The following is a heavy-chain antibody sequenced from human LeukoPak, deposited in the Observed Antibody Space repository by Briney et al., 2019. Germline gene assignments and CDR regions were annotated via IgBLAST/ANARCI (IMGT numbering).Heavy chain of an antibody. D-gene: IGHD5-18*01. V-gene: IGHV1-69*04. CDR1: GGTFSSYA. CDR3: AAGDAAMVTLAFDI. Sequence: SVKVSCKASGGTFSSYAISWVRQAPGQGLEWMGRIIPILGIANYAQKFQGRVTITADKSTSTAYMELSSLRSEDTAVYYCAAGDAAMVTLAFDIWGQGTMVTVSS. CDR2: IIPILGIA. J-gene: IGHJ3*02.